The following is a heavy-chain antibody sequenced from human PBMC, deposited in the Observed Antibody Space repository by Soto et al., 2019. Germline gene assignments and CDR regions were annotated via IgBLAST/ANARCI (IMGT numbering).Heavy chain of an antibody. CDR3: ARDPPGTGVDY. Sequence: EVQLVESGGGLVQPGGSLRLSCVASGFTFSTHWMHWVRQGPGKGLVWVSRINPNGSDTAYADSVKGRFTISRDNARNTLYLQIISLRAEDTAVYYCARDPPGTGVDYWGQGTLVAVSS. V-gene: IGHV3-74*01. CDR2: INPNGSDT. D-gene: IGHD1-1*01. CDR1: GFTFSTHW. J-gene: IGHJ4*02.